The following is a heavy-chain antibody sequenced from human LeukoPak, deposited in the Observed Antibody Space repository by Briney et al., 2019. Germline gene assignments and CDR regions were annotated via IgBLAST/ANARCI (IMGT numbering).Heavy chain of an antibody. CDR1: GFTFSSYW. D-gene: IGHD6-13*01. Sequence: GGSLRLSCAASGFTFSSYWMHWVRQAPGKGLVWVSRINSDGSSTSYADSVKGRFTISRDNAKNMLYLQMNSLRVEDTAVYYCAREIGAAAPDYTFDVWGQGTMVTVSS. V-gene: IGHV3-74*01. CDR2: INSDGSST. CDR3: AREIGAAAPDYTFDV. J-gene: IGHJ3*01.